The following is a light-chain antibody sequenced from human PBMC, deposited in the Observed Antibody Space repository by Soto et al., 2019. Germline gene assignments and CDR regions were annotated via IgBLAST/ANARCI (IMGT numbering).Light chain of an antibody. J-gene: IGKJ1*01. CDR2: GAS. CDR1: QSVSSN. CDR3: QQYNNWPPVK. Sequence: EIVMTQSPATLSVSPGERATLSCRASQSVSSNLAWYQQKPGQAPRLLIYGASTRATGIPARFSGSGFGTEFVLTISSLRSEDFAVYCCQQYNNWPPVKFGQGTKV. V-gene: IGKV3-15*01.